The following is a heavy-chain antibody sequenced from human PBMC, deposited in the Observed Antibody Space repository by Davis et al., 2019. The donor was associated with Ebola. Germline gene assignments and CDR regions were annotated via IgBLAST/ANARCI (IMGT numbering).Heavy chain of an antibody. CDR2: TRNKANSYST. Sequence: GESLKISCAASGFTLSDHYMDWVRQTPGMGLEWVARTRNKANSYSTEYAASVKGRFTISRDNSKNIAYLQMNSLKTEDTAVYYCTRGSANLDYWGQGTLVTVSS. J-gene: IGHJ4*02. CDR1: GFTLSDHY. CDR3: TRGSANLDY. D-gene: IGHD1-14*01. V-gene: IGHV3-72*01.